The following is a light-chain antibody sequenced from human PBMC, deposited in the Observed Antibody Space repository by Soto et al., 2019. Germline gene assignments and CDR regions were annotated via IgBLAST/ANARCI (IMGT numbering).Light chain of an antibody. V-gene: IGLV2-14*01. CDR3: SSYTSSTAYV. CDR1: SSDVGEENY. J-gene: IGLJ1*01. CDR2: EVS. Sequence: QSVLTQPASASGSPGQSVTITCSGTSSDVGEENYVSWYQQHAGKVPKLILYEVSNRPSGVSNRFSGSKSGNTASLTISGLQAEDEADYYGSSYTSSTAYVFGTGTKLTVL.